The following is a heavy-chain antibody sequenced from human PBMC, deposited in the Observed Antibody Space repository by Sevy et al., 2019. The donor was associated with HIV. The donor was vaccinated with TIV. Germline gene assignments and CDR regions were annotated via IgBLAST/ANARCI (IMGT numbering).Heavy chain of an antibody. Sequence: GGSLRLSCAASGFTFSSYWMSWVRRAPEKGLEWVANVKQDGSEKYYVDSVKGRFTIPRDNAKNSLYLQMNSLRAEDTAVYYCARVWERTTTVTKGYYYGMDVWGQGTTVTVSS. D-gene: IGHD4-17*01. CDR2: VKQDGSEK. CDR1: GFTFSSYW. J-gene: IGHJ6*02. CDR3: ARVWERTTTVTKGYYYGMDV. V-gene: IGHV3-7*01.